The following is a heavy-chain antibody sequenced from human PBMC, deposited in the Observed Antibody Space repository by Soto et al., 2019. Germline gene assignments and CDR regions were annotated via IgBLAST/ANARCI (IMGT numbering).Heavy chain of an antibody. J-gene: IGHJ4*02. CDR3: ARHSPDFDWLSQFDY. V-gene: IGHV4-59*08. Sequence: PSDTLSITCNVSSGSISSYYCSWILHTPGKGLEWTGYIFYFGSTNYNPSLKSRVTLSIDTSKNQLSLKLSSVTAADTAVYYCARHSPDFDWLSQFDYWGQGTLVTVSS. CDR1: SGSISSYY. CDR2: IFYFGST. D-gene: IGHD3-9*01.